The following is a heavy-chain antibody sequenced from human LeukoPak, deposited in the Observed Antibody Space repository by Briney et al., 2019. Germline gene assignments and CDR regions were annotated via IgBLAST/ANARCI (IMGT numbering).Heavy chain of an antibody. CDR1: GYTFTSYG. J-gene: IGHJ6*02. CDR2: ISAYNGNT. D-gene: IGHD1-26*01. CDR3: ARRERLLYYYYGMDV. Sequence: ASVKVSYKASGYTFTSYGISWVRQAPGQGLEWMGWISAYNGNTNYAQKLRGRVTMTTDTSTSTAYMELRSLRSDDTAVYYCARRERLLYYYYGMDVWGQGTTVTVSS. V-gene: IGHV1-18*01.